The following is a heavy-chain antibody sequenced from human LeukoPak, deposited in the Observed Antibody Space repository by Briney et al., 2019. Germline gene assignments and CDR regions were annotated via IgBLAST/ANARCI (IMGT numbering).Heavy chain of an antibody. D-gene: IGHD3-16*01. V-gene: IGHV4-59*02. CDR2: IYYTGST. CDR1: GGPVSDYY. J-gene: IGHJ4*02. Sequence: PSETLSLTCTISGGPVSDYYWSWIRQSPGKGLEWIGYIYYTGSTTYYNPSLKSRVTISVDTSKNQFSLKLSSVTAADTAVYYCAREGFFGPYYFDYWGQGTLVTVSS. CDR3: AREGFFGPYYFDY.